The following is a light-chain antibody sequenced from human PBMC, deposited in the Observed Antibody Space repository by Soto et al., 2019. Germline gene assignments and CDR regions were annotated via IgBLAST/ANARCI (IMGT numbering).Light chain of an antibody. CDR2: FAS. CDR1: QDIGNY. V-gene: IGKV1-27*01. CDR3: QKYASDPPT. J-gene: IGKJ4*01. Sequence: DIQMTQSPSSLSASVGDRITITCRASQDIGNYVAWYHQTPAKAPNLLIYFASTLQSVVPSRFTGSGSGTDFTLTINRLQPEDIGSYYCQKYASDPPTFGGGTKVEIK.